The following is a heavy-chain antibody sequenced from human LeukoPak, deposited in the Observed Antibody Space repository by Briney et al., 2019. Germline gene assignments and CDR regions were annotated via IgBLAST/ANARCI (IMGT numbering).Heavy chain of an antibody. CDR2: ISSSSSTI. V-gene: IGHV3-48*04. D-gene: IGHD3-22*01. Sequence: GGSLRLLCRASGYTFSSYSMNGVRQARGKGLEWVTYISSSSSTIYYADSVKRRFTISRDNDKNSLYLQMNSLRAEDTAVYYCARDATMTFDYWGQGTLVTVSS. J-gene: IGHJ4*02. CDR1: GYTFSSYS. CDR3: ARDATMTFDY.